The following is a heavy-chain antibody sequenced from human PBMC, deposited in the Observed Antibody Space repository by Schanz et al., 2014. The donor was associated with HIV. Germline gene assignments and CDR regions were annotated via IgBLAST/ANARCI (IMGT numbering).Heavy chain of an antibody. V-gene: IGHV3-9*01. CDR2: ISWNSVSI. D-gene: IGHD6-6*01. J-gene: IGHJ6*02. CDR1: GFTFTSYG. CDR3: AKAYSTSRPYSMDI. Sequence: VQLVESGGDVVQPGRSLRVSCAASGFTFTSYGMHWARLAPGKGLEWVSGISWNSVSIGYADSVKGRFTISRDNAKNSLYMQMNSLRGDDTALYYCAKAYSTSRPYSMDIWGQGTTVTVSS.